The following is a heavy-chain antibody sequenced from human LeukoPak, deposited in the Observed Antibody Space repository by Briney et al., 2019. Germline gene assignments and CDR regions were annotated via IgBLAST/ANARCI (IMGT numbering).Heavy chain of an antibody. CDR2: ITSAGST. CDR3: AKDRGY. V-gene: IGHV3-23*01. CDR1: GFTFSTFA. J-gene: IGHJ4*02. Sequence: GGSLRLSYAASGFTFSTFAMSWVRQAPGKGLEWVSAITSAGSTHYAESVKGRFTISRDNSKNTLYLQMNSLRADDTAVYYCAKDRGYWGQGTLVTVSS.